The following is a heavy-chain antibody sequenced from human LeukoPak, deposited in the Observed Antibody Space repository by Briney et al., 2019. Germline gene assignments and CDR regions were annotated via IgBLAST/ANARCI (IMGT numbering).Heavy chain of an antibody. Sequence: SQTLSLTCTVSGGSMRSYYWSWIRQPAGKGLEWTGYIYYSGSTYYSPSLKSRVTISVDTSNNQFSLKLTSVTAADTAMYYCARHYIAAGGGDAFDIWGQGTMVTVSS. J-gene: IGHJ3*02. CDR2: IYYSGST. V-gene: IGHV4-59*08. CDR1: GGSMRSYY. D-gene: IGHD6-13*01. CDR3: ARHYIAAGGGDAFDI.